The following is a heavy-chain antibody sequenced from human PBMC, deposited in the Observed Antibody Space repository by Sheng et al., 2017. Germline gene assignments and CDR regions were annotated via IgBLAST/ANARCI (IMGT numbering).Heavy chain of an antibody. Sequence: QVQLRESGPGLLKPSETLSLTCVVSGDSINSYFWSWMRQPPGKGLEWIGYISSSGSTNYNPSLMSRVIISIDTSKNEFSLKMSFVTAATRHYYCXASRGQVHW. CDR1: GDSINSYF. V-gene: IGHV4-59*01. CDR3: XASRGQVH. J-gene: IGHJ1*01. D-gene: IGHD6-13*01. CDR2: ISSSGST.